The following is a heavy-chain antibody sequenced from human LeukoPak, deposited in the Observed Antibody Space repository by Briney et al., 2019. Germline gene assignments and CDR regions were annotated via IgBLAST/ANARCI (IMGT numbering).Heavy chain of an antibody. CDR3: VRRMAEYSYGYDY. J-gene: IGHJ4*02. CDR1: GGSFSGYY. Sequence: SETLSLTCAVYGGSFSGYYWSWIRQPPGKGLEWIGEINHSGSTNYNPSLKSRVTISVDTSKNQFSLKLSSVTAADTAVYYCVRRMAEYSYGYDYWGQGTLVTVSS. CDR2: INHSGST. V-gene: IGHV4-34*01. D-gene: IGHD5-18*01.